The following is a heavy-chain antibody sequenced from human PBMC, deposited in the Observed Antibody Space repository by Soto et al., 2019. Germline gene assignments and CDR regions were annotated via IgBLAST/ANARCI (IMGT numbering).Heavy chain of an antibody. V-gene: IGHV4-34*01. CDR1: GGSFSGYY. J-gene: IGHJ4*02. Sequence: QVQLQQWGAGLLKPSETLSLTCAVYGGSFSGYYWSWIRQPPGKGLEWIGEINHSGSTNYTPSLKSRVTISVDTSKNQFSLKLSSVTAADTAVYYCARGRGVGNYPERYYFDYWGQGTLVTVSS. CDR2: INHSGST. CDR3: ARGRGVGNYPERYYFDY. D-gene: IGHD1-7*01.